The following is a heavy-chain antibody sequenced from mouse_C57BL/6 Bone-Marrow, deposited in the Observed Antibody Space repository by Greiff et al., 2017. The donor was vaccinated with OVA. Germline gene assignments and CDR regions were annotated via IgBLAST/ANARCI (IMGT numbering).Heavy chain of an antibody. CDR1: GYAFSSYW. Sequence: VHLVESGAELVKPGASVKISCKASGYAFSSYWMNWVKQRPGKGLEWIGQIYPGDGDTNYNGKFKGKATLTADKSSSTAYMQLSSLTSEDSAVYFCARESDGYFYFAYWGQGTTLTVSS. CDR2: IYPGDGDT. V-gene: IGHV1-80*01. J-gene: IGHJ2*01. D-gene: IGHD2-3*01. CDR3: ARESDGYFYFAY.